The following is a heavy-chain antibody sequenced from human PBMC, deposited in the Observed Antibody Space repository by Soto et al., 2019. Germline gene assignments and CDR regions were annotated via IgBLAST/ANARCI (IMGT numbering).Heavy chain of an antibody. CDR1: RFSFSNYY. Sequence: QAQLVESGGGLVKPGRSLRLSCAASRFSFSNYYMSWIRQAPGKGLEWVSYISSSGSTKYYADSVKGRFTISRANAKMSLYLQMNSLRAEDTAIYYCARVPPPSYSGGSCSPNWGQGTLVTVSS. D-gene: IGHD2-15*01. J-gene: IGHJ4*02. CDR2: ISSSGSTK. V-gene: IGHV3-11*01. CDR3: ARVPPPSYSGGSCSPN.